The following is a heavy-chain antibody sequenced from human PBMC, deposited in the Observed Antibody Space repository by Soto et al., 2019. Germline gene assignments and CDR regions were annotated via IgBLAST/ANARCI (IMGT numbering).Heavy chain of an antibody. CDR2: ITGGSGFT. CDR3: AKSGPTNYFDF. V-gene: IGHV3-23*01. Sequence: WGSLRLSCAASGFTFITFAINCGGQAPGKGLEWVSGITGGSGFTFYADSVKGRFTIPRDDSENTLFLQMSSLRAEDTAKYYCAKSGPTNYFDFWGQGTLVTVSS. D-gene: IGHD1-26*01. CDR1: GFTFITFA. J-gene: IGHJ4*02.